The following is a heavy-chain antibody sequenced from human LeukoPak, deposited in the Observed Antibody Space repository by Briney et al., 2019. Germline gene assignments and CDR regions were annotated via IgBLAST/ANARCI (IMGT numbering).Heavy chain of an antibody. CDR1: GFTFSSYA. J-gene: IGHJ4*02. D-gene: IGHD3-22*01. CDR2: ISYDGSNK. CDR3: ARPWAYYDSSGYFGY. Sequence: PGRSLRHSCAASGFTFSSYAMHWVRQAPGKGLEWVAVISYDGSNKYYADSVKGRFTISRDNSKNTLYLQMNSLRAEDTAVYYCARPWAYYDSSGYFGYWGQGTLVTVSS. V-gene: IGHV3-30-3*01.